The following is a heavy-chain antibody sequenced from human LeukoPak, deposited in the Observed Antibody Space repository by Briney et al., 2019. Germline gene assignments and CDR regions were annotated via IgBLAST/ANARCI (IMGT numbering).Heavy chain of an antibody. CDR3: AREGCSGSRCYSSTPSWYFYYMDV. J-gene: IGHJ6*03. CDR2: IKEDGSEK. D-gene: IGHD2-15*01. V-gene: IGHV3-7*01. Sequence: GGSLRLSRAASGFSFSSHTMNWVRQAPGKGLEWVASIKEDGSEKYYVDSVKGRFTISRDNAKNSLYLQMNSLRAEDTAVYYCAREGCSGSRCYSSTPSWYFYYMDVWGEGTTVTVSS. CDR1: GFSFSSHT.